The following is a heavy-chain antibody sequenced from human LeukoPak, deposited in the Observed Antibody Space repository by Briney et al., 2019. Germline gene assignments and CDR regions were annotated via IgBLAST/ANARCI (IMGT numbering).Heavy chain of an antibody. V-gene: IGHV4-59*01. Sequence: TASETLSLTCTVSGGSISSYYWSWIRQPPGKGLEWLGYIYYSGSTNYNPSLKSRVTISVDTSKNQFSLKLSSVTAADTAVYYCARDLGGGDYYDSSGYFDYWGQGTLVTVSS. CDR1: GGSISSYY. J-gene: IGHJ4*02. CDR3: ARDLGGGDYYDSSGYFDY. CDR2: IYYSGST. D-gene: IGHD3-22*01.